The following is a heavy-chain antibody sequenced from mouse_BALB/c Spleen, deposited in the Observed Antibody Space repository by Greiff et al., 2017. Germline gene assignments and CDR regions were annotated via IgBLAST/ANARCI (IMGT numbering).Heavy chain of an antibody. CDR3: ARYYYGSSYLAMDY. CDR2: IWSGGST. J-gene: IGHJ4*01. CDR1: GFSLTSYG. Sequence: VHLVESGPGLVQPSQSLSITCTVSGFSLTSYGVHWVRQSPGKGLEWLGVIWSGGSTDYNAAFISRLSISKDNSKSQVFFKMNSLQADDTAIYYCARYYYGSSYLAMDYWGQGTSVTVSS. D-gene: IGHD1-1*01. V-gene: IGHV2-4-1*01.